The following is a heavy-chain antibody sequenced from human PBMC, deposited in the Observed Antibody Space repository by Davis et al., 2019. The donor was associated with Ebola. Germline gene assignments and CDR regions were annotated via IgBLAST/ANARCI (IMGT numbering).Heavy chain of an antibody. V-gene: IGHV4-34*01. CDR1: GGSFSGYY. J-gene: IGHJ5*02. Sequence: SETLSLTCAVYGGSFSGYYWSWIRQPPGKGLEWIGEINHSGSTNYNPSLKSRVTISVDTSKNQFSLKLSSVTAADTAVYYCASSGRYCSSTSCPFDPWGQGTLVTVSS. D-gene: IGHD2-2*01. CDR3: ASSGRYCSSTSCPFDP. CDR2: INHSGST.